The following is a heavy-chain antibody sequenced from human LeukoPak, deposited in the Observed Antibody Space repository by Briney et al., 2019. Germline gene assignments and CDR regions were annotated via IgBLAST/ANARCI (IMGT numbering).Heavy chain of an antibody. J-gene: IGHJ4*02. Sequence: GVSVKVSCKASGYTFTGYYMHWVRQAPGQGLEWMGWINPNSGGTNYAQKFQGRVTMTRDTSISTAYMELSRLRSDDTAVYYCARGAGYSSSSGTDYWGQGTLVTVSS. V-gene: IGHV1-2*02. CDR2: INPNSGGT. CDR3: ARGAGYSSSSGTDY. D-gene: IGHD6-6*01. CDR1: GYTFTGYY.